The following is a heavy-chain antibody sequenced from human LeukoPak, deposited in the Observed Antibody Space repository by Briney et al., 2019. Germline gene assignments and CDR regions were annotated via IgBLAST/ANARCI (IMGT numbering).Heavy chain of an antibody. CDR3: TTVSRLVRYYFDY. V-gene: IGHV3-15*07. D-gene: IGHD6-19*01. Sequence: GGSLRLSCAASGFTFSSYGMHWVRQAPGKGLEWVGRIKSKSGGGTIDYAAPVKGRLTISRDDSKNTLYLQMNSLKTEDTAVYYCTTVSRLVRYYFDYWGQGTLVTVSS. J-gene: IGHJ4*02. CDR1: GFTFSSYG. CDR2: IKSKSGGGTI.